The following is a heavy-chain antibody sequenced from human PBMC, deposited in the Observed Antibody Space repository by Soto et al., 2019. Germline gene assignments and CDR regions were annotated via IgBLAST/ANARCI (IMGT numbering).Heavy chain of an antibody. Sequence: PSETLSLTCTVSGGSISSYYWSWIRQPPGKGLEWIGYIYYSGSTNYNPSLKSRVTISVDTSKNQFSLKLSSVTAADTAVYYCARQGSLGDFWSGYYSPNWFDPWGQGTLVTVSS. CDR1: GGSISSYY. CDR3: ARQGSLGDFWSGYYSPNWFDP. V-gene: IGHV4-59*08. D-gene: IGHD3-3*01. CDR2: IYYSGST. J-gene: IGHJ5*02.